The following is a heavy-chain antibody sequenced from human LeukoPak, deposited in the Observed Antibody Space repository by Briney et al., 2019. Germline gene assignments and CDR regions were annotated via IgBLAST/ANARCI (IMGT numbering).Heavy chain of an antibody. Sequence: GGSLRLSCAASGFTFSDYYMSWIRQAPGKGLEWVSYISSSGSTIYYADSVKGRFTISRDNAKNSLYLQMNSLGAEDTAAYYCARSPVIVGATVDYWGQGTLVTVSS. J-gene: IGHJ4*02. D-gene: IGHD1-26*01. CDR1: GFTFSDYY. CDR3: ARSPVIVGATVDY. V-gene: IGHV3-11*04. CDR2: ISSSGSTI.